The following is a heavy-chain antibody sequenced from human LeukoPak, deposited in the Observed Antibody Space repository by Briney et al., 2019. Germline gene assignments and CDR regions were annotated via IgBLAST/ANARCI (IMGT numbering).Heavy chain of an antibody. CDR1: GGSISSYY. V-gene: IGHV4-59*01. Sequence: SETLSLTCTVSGGSISSYYWSWIRQPPGKGLGWIGYIYYSGSTNYNPSLKSRVTISVDTSKKQFSLKLSSVTAADTAVYYCARDPPLVDRFGESYWGQGTLVTVSS. D-gene: IGHD3-10*01. CDR3: ARDPPLVDRFGESY. J-gene: IGHJ4*02. CDR2: IYYSGST.